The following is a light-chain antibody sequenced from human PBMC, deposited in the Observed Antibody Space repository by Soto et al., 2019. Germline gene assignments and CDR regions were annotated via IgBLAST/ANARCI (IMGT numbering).Light chain of an antibody. CDR3: QQYGSSPSP. Sequence: MGLTQSPGSVALSKRERATLSCRASQSVSSSYLAFYQHKPGHPPSLLIYVPSGRSTGIPDRFSGSGSGTAXXLTXSRXQPEDFAVYYCQQYGSSPSPFGQGTKVDIK. J-gene: IGKJ1*01. CDR2: VPS. CDR1: QSVSSSY. V-gene: IGKV3-20*01.